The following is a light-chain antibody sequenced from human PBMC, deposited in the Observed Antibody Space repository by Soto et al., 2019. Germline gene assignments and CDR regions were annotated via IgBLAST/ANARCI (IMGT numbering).Light chain of an antibody. V-gene: IGLV2-11*01. J-gene: IGLJ1*01. Sequence: QSALTQPRSVSGSPGQSVTISCTGTSSDVGGYNYVSWYQQHPGKAPKLMIYDVSKRPSGVPDRFSGSKSGNTASLTISGLQAEDEADYYCCSYAGSYLLYVFGTGTRSPS. CDR2: DVS. CDR3: CSYAGSYLLYV. CDR1: SSDVGGYNY.